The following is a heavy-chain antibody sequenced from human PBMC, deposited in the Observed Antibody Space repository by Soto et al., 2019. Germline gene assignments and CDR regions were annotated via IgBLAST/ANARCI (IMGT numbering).Heavy chain of an antibody. V-gene: IGHV3-66*01. D-gene: IGHD5-12*01. Sequence: GSLRLSCAASGFTVSSNYMSWVRQAPGKGLEWVSVIYSGGSTYYADSVKGRFTTSRDNSKNTLYLQMNSLRAEDTAVYYCAREDGYRGGDAFDNWGQGSLVTVSS. CDR2: IYSGGST. CDR1: GFTVSSNY. CDR3: AREDGYRGGDAFDN. J-gene: IGHJ3*02.